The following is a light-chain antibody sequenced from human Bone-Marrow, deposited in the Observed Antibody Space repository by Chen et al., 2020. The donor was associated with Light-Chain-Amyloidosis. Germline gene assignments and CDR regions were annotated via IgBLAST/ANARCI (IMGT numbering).Light chain of an antibody. Sequence: VMTQSPGALSVSPGDTATLSCSASQSVRGNLASYPQRPGQAPRLLIYVASARATGLPARFSGSGFETDVTLTISTIQSGDFAVYYCQQYNNWPLTFGQGTRVDIK. CDR2: VAS. V-gene: IGKV3-15*01. CDR1: QSVRGN. J-gene: IGKJ1*01. CDR3: QQYNNWPLT.